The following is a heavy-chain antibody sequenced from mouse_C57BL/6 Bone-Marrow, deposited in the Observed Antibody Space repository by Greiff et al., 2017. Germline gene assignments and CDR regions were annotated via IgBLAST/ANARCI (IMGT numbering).Heavy chain of an antibody. CDR1: GYTFTSYW. J-gene: IGHJ1*03. Sequence: QVQLQQPGAELVKPGASVKLSCKASGYTFTSYWMHWVKQRPGQGLEWIGMIHPNSGSTNYNEKFKSKATLTVDKSSSTAYMQLSSLTSEDSAVYYCAIYGPNGYFDVWGTGTTVTVSS. D-gene: IGHD1-1*02. CDR3: AIYGPNGYFDV. V-gene: IGHV1-64*01. CDR2: IHPNSGST.